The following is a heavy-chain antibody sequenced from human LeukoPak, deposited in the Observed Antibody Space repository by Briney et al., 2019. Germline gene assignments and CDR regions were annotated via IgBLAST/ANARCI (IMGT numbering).Heavy chain of an antibody. Sequence: ASVKVSCKASGYTFTSYYMHWVRQAPGQGLEWMGIINPSGGSTSYAQKFQGRVTMTRDTSTSTVYMELSSLRSEDTAVYYCARDHPNTYGGFENFDYWGQGTLVTVSS. CDR3: ARDHPNTYGGFENFDY. D-gene: IGHD4-23*01. CDR2: INPSGGST. CDR1: GYTFTSYY. J-gene: IGHJ4*02. V-gene: IGHV1-46*01.